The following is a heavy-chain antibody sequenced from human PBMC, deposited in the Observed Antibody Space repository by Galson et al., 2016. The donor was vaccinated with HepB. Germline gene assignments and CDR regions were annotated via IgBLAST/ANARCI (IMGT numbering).Heavy chain of an antibody. CDR2: INPNSGDT. J-gene: IGHJ4*02. V-gene: IGHV1-2*06. CDR3: ATIGSNHNFDY. Sequence: SCKASGYTFTVYYMHWVRQAPGQGLEWMGRINPNSGDTNFAQNFQGRVTMTRDTSISTAYMELSRLRSDDTAVYYCATIGSNHNFDYWGQGTLVTVSS. D-gene: IGHD2-15*01. CDR1: GYTFTVYY.